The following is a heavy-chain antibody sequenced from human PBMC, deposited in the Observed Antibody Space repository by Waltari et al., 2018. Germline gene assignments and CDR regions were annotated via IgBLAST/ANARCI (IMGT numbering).Heavy chain of an antibody. V-gene: IGHV4-38-2*02. CDR2: IYHTGTT. J-gene: IGHJ5*02. Sequence: QVQLQESGPGLVKPSETLSLTCTVSNYSIPSGYCWGWIRQSQGKGLEWIGSIYHTGTTYFNPSLKSRVTISIDTSKKQFSLRLRSVTAADTGVYFCARDKGFYDVLPGRGWFDPWGQGTLVTVSS. CDR3: ARDKGFYDVLPGRGWFDP. D-gene: IGHD3-9*01. CDR1: NYSIPSGYC.